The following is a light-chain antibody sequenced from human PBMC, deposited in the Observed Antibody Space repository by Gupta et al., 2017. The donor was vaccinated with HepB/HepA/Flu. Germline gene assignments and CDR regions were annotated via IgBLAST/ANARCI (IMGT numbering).Light chain of an antibody. Sequence: QSALTQPASVSGSPGQSITISCPGTSSVVGSYNFVSWYQQPPGKAPKLMIYEVNKRLSGVSNRFSGSKSGNTASLTVSGLQTEDEADYYCYSYAGSTTYVFGTGTKVTVL. CDR1: SSVVGSYNF. CDR3: YSYAGSTTYV. CDR2: EVN. V-gene: IGLV2-23*02. J-gene: IGLJ1*01.